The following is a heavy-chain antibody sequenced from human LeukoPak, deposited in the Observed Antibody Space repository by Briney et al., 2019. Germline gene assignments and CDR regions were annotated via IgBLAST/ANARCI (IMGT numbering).Heavy chain of an antibody. J-gene: IGHJ3*02. CDR3: ARDPNGDYIGAFDM. V-gene: IGHV3-23*01. D-gene: IGHD4-17*01. Sequence: GGSLRLSCTASGFHFSAYAMMWVRQAPGKGPEWVSAIRGGGGSAFYAASVKGRFTISRDNSKYTLFLQMNSLRAEDTAVYYCARDPNGDYIGAFDMWGPGTMVTVSS. CDR2: IRGGGGSA. CDR1: GFHFSAYA.